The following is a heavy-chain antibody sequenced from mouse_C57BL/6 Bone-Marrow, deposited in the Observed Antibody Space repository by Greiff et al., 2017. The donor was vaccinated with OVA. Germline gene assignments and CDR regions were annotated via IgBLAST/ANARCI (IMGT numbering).Heavy chain of an antibody. CDR2: IDPSDSYT. Sequence: VQLQQPGAELVMPGASVKLSCKASGYTFTSYWMHWVKQRPGQGLEWIGEIDPSDSYTNYNQKFKGKSTLTVDKSSSTAYMQLSSLTSEDSAVFYCAIYVNYPYSAMDYWDQGTSVTVSS. CDR3: AIYVNYPYSAMDY. D-gene: IGHD2-1*01. V-gene: IGHV1-69*01. J-gene: IGHJ4*01. CDR1: GYTFTSYW.